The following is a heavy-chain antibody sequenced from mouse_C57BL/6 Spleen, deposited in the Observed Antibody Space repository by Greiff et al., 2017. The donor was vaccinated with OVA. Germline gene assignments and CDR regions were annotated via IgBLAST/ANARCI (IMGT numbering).Heavy chain of an antibody. CDR2: IDPSDSYT. CDR1: GYTFTSYW. J-gene: IGHJ4*01. Sequence: QVQLQQPGAELVMPGASVKLSCKASGYTFTSYWMHWVKQRPGQGLEWIGEIDPSDSYTNYNQKFKGKSTLTVDKSSSTAYMQLSSLTSEDSAVYDCAKLSGDYAMDYWGQGTSVTVSS. D-gene: IGHD1-1*02. CDR3: AKLSGDYAMDY. V-gene: IGHV1-69*01.